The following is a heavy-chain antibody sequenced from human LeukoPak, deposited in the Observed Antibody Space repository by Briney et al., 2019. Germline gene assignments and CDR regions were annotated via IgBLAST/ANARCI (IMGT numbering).Heavy chain of an antibody. V-gene: IGHV4-34*01. J-gene: IGHJ6*02. CDR1: GGSFSGYY. CDR3: ARDEMHDGMDV. Sequence: SETLSLTCAVYGGSFSGYYWSWIRQPPGKGLEWIGEINHSGSTNYNPSLKSRVTISVDTSKNQFSLKLSSVTAADTAVYYCARDEMHDGMDVWGQGTTVTVSS. CDR2: INHSGST. D-gene: IGHD5-24*01.